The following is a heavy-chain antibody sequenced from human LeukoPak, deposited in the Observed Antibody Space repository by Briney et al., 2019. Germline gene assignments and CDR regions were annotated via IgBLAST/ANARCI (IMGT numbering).Heavy chain of an antibody. Sequence: ASVKVSCKASGYTFTSYDVNCVRQATGQGLEWMGWMNPNSGNTGYAQKFQGRVTMTRNTSISTAYMELSSLRSDDTAVYYCARGLAGGAQRGWFDPWGQGTLVTVSS. CDR2: MNPNSGNT. J-gene: IGHJ5*02. D-gene: IGHD3-16*01. CDR3: ARGLAGGAQRGWFDP. V-gene: IGHV1-8*01. CDR1: GYTFTSYD.